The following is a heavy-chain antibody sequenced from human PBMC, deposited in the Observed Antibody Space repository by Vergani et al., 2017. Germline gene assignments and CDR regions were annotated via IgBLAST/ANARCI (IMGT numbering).Heavy chain of an antibody. CDR1: GFTFDDYA. D-gene: IGHD4-17*01. Sequence: EVQLLESGGGLVQPGRSLRLSCAASGFTFDDYAMHWVRQAPGKGLEWVSGLSWNSGSIGYADSVKGRFTISRDNAKNSLYLQMNSLRAEDTALYYCAKALDYGDYVSWFDPWGQGTLVTVSS. V-gene: IGHV3-9*01. CDR3: AKALDYGDYVSWFDP. J-gene: IGHJ5*02. CDR2: LSWNSGSI.